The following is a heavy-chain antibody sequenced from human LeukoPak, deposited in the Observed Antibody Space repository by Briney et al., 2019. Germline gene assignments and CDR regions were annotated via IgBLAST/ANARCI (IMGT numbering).Heavy chain of an antibody. V-gene: IGHV3-23*01. CDR1: GFTFRGYG. J-gene: IGHJ4*02. Sequence: GGSLRLSCAASGFTFRGYGMSWVRQAPGKGLEWVSAIRGSGVTTYYADSVKGRFTISRDNSRTTLYLLMNSLRAEDTAVYYCAKDAAANVDYPYYFDYWGQGAPVTVSS. CDR3: AKDAAANVDYPYYFDY. D-gene: IGHD4-11*01. CDR2: IRGSGVTT.